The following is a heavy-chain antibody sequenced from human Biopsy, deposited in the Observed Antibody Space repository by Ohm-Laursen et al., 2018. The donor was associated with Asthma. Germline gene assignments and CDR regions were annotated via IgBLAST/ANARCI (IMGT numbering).Heavy chain of an antibody. CDR3: ASSIAVADSDAFDI. J-gene: IGHJ3*02. Sequence: GASVKVSCKSSGYTFTSYAMHWVRQAPGQRLEWMGWINAGNGNTKYSQKFQGRVTITRDTSASTAYMELSSLRSEDTAVYYCASSIAVADSDAFDIWGQGTMVTVSS. CDR1: GYTFTSYA. D-gene: IGHD6-19*01. V-gene: IGHV1-3*01. CDR2: INAGNGNT.